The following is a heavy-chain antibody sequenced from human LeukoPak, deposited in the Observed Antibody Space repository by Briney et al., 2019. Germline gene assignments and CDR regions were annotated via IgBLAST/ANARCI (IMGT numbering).Heavy chain of an antibody. CDR2: ISSSSSYI. CDR1: GFTFSSYS. CDR3: ASVSPDWKWLIDSFDY. Sequence: GGSLRLSCAASGFTFSSYSMNWVRQAPGKGLEWVSSISSSSSYIYYVDSVKGRFTISRDNAKNSLYLQMNSLRAEDTAVYYCASVSPDWKWLIDSFDYWGQGTLVTVSS. J-gene: IGHJ4*02. V-gene: IGHV3-21*01. D-gene: IGHD3-22*01.